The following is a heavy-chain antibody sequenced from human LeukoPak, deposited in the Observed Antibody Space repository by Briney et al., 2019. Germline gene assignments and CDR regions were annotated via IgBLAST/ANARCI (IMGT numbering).Heavy chain of an antibody. Sequence: KASETLSLTCAVYGGSFSGYYWSWIRRPPGKGLEWIGEINHSGSTNYNPSLKSRVTISVDTSKNQFSLKQSSVTAADTAVYYCAGLGSYRYIAYWGQGTLVTVSS. CDR2: INHSGST. V-gene: IGHV4-34*01. J-gene: IGHJ4*02. CDR3: AGLGSYRYIAY. CDR1: GGSFSGYY. D-gene: IGHD3-16*02.